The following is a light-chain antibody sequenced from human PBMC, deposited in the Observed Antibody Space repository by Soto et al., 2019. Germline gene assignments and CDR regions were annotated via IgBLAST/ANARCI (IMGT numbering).Light chain of an antibody. J-gene: IGLJ2*01. V-gene: IGLV2-8*01. CDR2: QVN. Sequence: QSALTQPPSASGSPGQSVTISCTGTSSDIGVYDFVSWYQQHPGKAPKVIIYQVNKRPSGVPDRFSGSKSGNTASLTVSGLRPEDEADYFCSSYTSSSTHVVFGGGTKLTVL. CDR3: SSYTSSSTHVV. CDR1: SSDIGVYDF.